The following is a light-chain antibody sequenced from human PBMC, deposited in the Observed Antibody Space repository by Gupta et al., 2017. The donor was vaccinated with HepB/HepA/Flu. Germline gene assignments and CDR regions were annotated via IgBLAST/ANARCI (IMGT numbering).Light chain of an antibody. Sequence: TLGQPASISCRSSQSLLSSDGNTFLTWFQQRPGQSPRRLIYKVSIRDSGVPDRFSGSGSGTDFTLKISRVEAEDVAICYCRQGAHWPWTFGQGTKVEIK. J-gene: IGKJ1*01. CDR3: RQGAHWPWT. CDR1: QSLLSSDGNTF. V-gene: IGKV2-30*01. CDR2: KVS.